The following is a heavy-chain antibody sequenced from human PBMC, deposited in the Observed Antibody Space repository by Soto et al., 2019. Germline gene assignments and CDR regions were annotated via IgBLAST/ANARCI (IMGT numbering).Heavy chain of an antibody. CDR1: GFTFSSYG. Sequence: GGSLRLSCAAFGFTFSSYGMHWVRQAPGKGLEWVAVIWYDGSNKYYADSVKGRFTISRDNSKNTLYLQMNSLRAEDTAVYYCARDPYSSGSIWFDPWGQGTLVTVSS. V-gene: IGHV3-33*01. J-gene: IGHJ5*02. CDR3: ARDPYSSGSIWFDP. CDR2: IWYDGSNK. D-gene: IGHD6-19*01.